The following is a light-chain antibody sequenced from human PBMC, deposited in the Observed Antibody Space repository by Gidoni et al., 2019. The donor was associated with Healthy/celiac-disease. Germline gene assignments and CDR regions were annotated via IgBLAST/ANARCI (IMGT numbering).Light chain of an antibody. J-gene: IGKJ1*01. CDR2: AAS. CDR1: QSISSY. V-gene: IGKV1-39*01. Sequence: DIQMTQSPSSLSASVGDRVTITCRASQSISSYLNWYQQKPRKAPKLLSYAASSLQSGVPSRCSGSGSGTDFTLTISSLQPEDFATYYCQQSYSTPWTFGQGTKVEIK. CDR3: QQSYSTPWT.